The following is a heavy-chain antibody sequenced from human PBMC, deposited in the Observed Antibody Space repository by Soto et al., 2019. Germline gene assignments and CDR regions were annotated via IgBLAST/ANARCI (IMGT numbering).Heavy chain of an antibody. CDR3: AREWFGETLPRDYYYMDV. CDR2: IWYDGSNK. CDR1: GFTFSSYG. V-gene: IGHV3-33*01. Sequence: GGSLRLSCAASGFTFSSYGMHWVRQAPGKGLEWVAVIWYDGSNKYYADSVKGRFTISRDNSKNTLYLQMNSLRAEDTAVYYCAREWFGETLPRDYYYMDVWGKGTTVTVSS. D-gene: IGHD3-10*01. J-gene: IGHJ6*03.